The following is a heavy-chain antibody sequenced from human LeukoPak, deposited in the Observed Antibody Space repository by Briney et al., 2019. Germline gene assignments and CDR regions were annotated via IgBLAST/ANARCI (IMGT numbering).Heavy chain of an antibody. D-gene: IGHD3-10*01. J-gene: IGHJ4*01. CDR2: IRSKANSYAT. CDR1: GFTFSGSA. Sequence: PGGSLKLSCAASGFTFSGSAMHWVRQASGKGLEWVGRIRSKANSYATAYAASVKGRFTISRDDSKNTAYLQMNSLKTEDTAVYYCTATYYYGSGSYYTPDYWGHGTLVTVSS. V-gene: IGHV3-73*01. CDR3: TATYYYGSGSYYTPDY.